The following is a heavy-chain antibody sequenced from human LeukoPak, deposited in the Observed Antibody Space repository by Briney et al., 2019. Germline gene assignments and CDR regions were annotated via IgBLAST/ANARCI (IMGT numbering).Heavy chain of an antibody. V-gene: IGHV1-69*01. CDR3: AREIGSGSFLDN. J-gene: IGHJ4*02. CDR1: GGTFSSYA. Sequence: SVKVSCKASGGTFSSYAISWVRQAPGQGLEWMGGIIPIFGTANYAQKFQGRVTITADESTSTAYMELSSLRSEDTAVYYCAREIGSGSFLDNWGQGTLVTVSS. D-gene: IGHD3-10*01. CDR2: IIPIFGTA.